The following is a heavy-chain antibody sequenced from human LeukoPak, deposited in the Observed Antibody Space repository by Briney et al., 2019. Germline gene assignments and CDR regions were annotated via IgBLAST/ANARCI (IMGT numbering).Heavy chain of an antibody. Sequence: GGSLRLSCAASGFTFSSYSMNWVRQASGKGLEWVSSISTSSSYIYYADSVKGRFTISRDNAKNSLYVQMDSLRAEDTAVYYCARDRWLQSQRYFDYWGQGILVTVSS. J-gene: IGHJ4*02. V-gene: IGHV3-21*01. CDR2: ISTSSSYI. CDR3: ARDRWLQSQRYFDY. CDR1: GFTFSSYS. D-gene: IGHD5-24*01.